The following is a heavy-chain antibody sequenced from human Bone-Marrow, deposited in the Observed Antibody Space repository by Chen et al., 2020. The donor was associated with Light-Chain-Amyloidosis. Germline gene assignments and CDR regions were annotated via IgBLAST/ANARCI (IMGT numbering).Heavy chain of an antibody. CDR2: IYSSGNS. Sequence: QVQLQESGPGLVKPSETLSLTCSVSGGSISIYYWSWIRQPPGKGLEWIGYIYSSGNSNYNPSLKSRVTISKDTSKNQFSRKLSSVTAADTAVYYCARRGDGYNFDYWGQGTLVTVSS. CDR3: ARRGDGYNFDY. D-gene: IGHD5-12*01. V-gene: IGHV4-59*08. J-gene: IGHJ4*02. CDR1: GGSISIYY.